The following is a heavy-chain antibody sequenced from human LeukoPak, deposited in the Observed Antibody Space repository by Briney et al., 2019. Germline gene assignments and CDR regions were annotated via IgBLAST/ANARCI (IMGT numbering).Heavy chain of an antibody. CDR1: GFTFSSYA. J-gene: IGHJ5*02. Sequence: GGSLRLSCAASGFTFSSYAMSWVRQAPGKGLGWVSAISGSGGSTYYADSVKGRFTISRDNSKNTLYLQMNSLRAEDTAVYYCAKDLRVAAVAGTRGWFDPWGQGTLVTVSS. CDR2: ISGSGGST. V-gene: IGHV3-23*01. D-gene: IGHD6-19*01. CDR3: AKDLRVAAVAGTRGWFDP.